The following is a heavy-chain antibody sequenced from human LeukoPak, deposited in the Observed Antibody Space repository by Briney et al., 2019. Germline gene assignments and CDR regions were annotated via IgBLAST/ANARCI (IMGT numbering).Heavy chain of an antibody. Sequence: GGSLRLSCSASGFTFSSYAMHWVRQAPGKGLEYVSAISSNGGSTYYAGSVKGRFTISRDNSKNTLYLQMSSLRAEDTAVYYCVKAPHYYGSGSYHDYWGQGTLVTVSS. CDR3: VKAPHYYGSGSYHDY. CDR1: GFTFSSYA. V-gene: IGHV3-64D*06. D-gene: IGHD3-10*01. CDR2: ISSNGGST. J-gene: IGHJ4*02.